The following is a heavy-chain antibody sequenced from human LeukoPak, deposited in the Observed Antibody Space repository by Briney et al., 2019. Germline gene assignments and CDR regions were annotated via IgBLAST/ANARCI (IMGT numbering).Heavy chain of an antibody. CDR3: ARVPGPYTTSRFDY. J-gene: IGHJ4*02. Sequence: ASVTVSCKTSGYTFTDYYLHWVRQAPGQGLEWMGRIDPNSGGTNHAQKFQVRVTVTRDTSISTVYMELSGLRSDDTAVYYCARVPGPYTTSRFDYWGQGTLVTVSS. V-gene: IGHV1-2*02. CDR1: GYTFTDYY. D-gene: IGHD6-13*01. CDR2: IDPNSGGT.